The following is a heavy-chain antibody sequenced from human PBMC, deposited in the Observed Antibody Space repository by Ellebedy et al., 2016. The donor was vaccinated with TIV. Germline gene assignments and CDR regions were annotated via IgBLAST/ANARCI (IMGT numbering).Heavy chain of an antibody. CDR1: GFTFSSYW. Sequence: GGSLRLSXAASGFTFSSYWMHWVRQAPGKGLVWVARINGDGSVTNYADSVKGRFTISRDNAKNTLYLQMNSLRAEDTALYYCSRDLRLGTARFDYWGQGSLVTVSS. CDR2: INGDGSVT. J-gene: IGHJ4*02. D-gene: IGHD5/OR15-5a*01. V-gene: IGHV3-74*01. CDR3: SRDLRLGTARFDY.